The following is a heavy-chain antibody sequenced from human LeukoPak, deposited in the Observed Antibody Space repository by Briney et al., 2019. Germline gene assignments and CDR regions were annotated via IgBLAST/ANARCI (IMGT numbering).Heavy chain of an antibody. V-gene: IGHV1-69*13. CDR3: ARDRGTGVRGVIRTLGDY. CDR2: IIPTFGTA. CDR1: GYTFTSYA. D-gene: IGHD3-10*01. J-gene: IGHJ4*02. Sequence: GASVKVSCKASGYTFTSYAISWVRQAPGQGLEWMGGIIPTFGTANYAQKFQGRVTITADESTSTAYMELSSLRSEDTAVYYCARDRGTGVRGVIRTLGDYWGQGTLVTVSS.